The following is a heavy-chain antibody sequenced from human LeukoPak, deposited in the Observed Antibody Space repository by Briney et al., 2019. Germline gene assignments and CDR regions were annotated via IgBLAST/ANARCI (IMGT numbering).Heavy chain of an antibody. V-gene: IGHV3-33*01. D-gene: IGHD5-18*01. CDR3: ARDSGRYNYGPYHY. Sequence: PGRSLRLSCAASGSTFSRYGMHWVRQAPGKGLEWVAFIWDDGSNKDYEDSVKGRFTISRDNSKNTLYLQMNSLIVEDTAIYYCARDSGRYNYGPYHYWGQGILVTVSS. CDR2: IWDDGSNK. J-gene: IGHJ4*02. CDR1: GSTFSRYG.